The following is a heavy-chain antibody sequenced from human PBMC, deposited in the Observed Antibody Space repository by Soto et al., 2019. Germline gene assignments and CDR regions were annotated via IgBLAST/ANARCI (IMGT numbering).Heavy chain of an antibody. Sequence: ASVKVSCKASGYTFTNCQMHWVRQAPGQGLEWMGKINPSGGNTHYAQKFQGRLTMTSDTSTSTVYMEVSSLRSEDTAMYYCASDSVATYTGLGYWGQGTLVTVSS. CDR2: INPSGGNT. V-gene: IGHV1-46*01. CDR3: ASDSVATYTGLGY. J-gene: IGHJ4*02. CDR1: GYTFTNCQ. D-gene: IGHD3-16*01.